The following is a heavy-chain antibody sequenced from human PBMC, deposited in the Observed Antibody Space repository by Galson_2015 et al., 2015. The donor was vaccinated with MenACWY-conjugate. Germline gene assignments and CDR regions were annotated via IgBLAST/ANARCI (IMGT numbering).Heavy chain of an antibody. CDR2: IYYTGTA. V-gene: IGHV4-59*01. Sequence: ETLSLPCPVSGGSISPDYWSWLRPPPRKGLEWIGYIYYTGTANYNPSLKSRVTISVDTSKNQFSLNLSSVTAADTAVYYCAKGGWYMDYWGQGSLVTVSS. CDR3: AKGGWYMDY. J-gene: IGHJ4*02. CDR1: GGSISPDY. D-gene: IGHD6-19*01.